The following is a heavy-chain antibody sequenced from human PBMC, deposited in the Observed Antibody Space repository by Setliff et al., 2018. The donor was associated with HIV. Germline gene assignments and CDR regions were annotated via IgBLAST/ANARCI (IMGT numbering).Heavy chain of an antibody. J-gene: IGHJ4*02. V-gene: IGHV4-34*01. Sequence: PSETLSLTCAVYGGSFSDYYWTWIRQSPGKGLEWIGEINHRGCTNYNPSLKSRVTVSVDTSKNQFSLKLGSVTAADTAVYYCARESPSSGWFYFDFWGQGTLVTVSS. D-gene: IGHD6-13*01. CDR2: INHRGCT. CDR3: ARESPSSGWFYFDF. CDR1: GGSFSDYY.